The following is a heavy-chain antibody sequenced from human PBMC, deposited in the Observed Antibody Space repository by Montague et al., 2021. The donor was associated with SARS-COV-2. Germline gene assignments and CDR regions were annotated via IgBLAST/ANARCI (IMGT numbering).Heavy chain of an antibody. CDR3: ARSAWGGYRDAFDI. CDR1: GFTFSSYA. V-gene: IGHV3-30-3*01. D-gene: IGHD3-16*02. J-gene: IGHJ3*02. Sequence: SLRLSCAASGFTFSSYAMHWVRQAPGKGLEWVAVISYDGSNKYYADSVKGQFTISGDNSKNTLYLQMNSLRAEDTAVYYCARSAWGGYRDAFDIWGQGTMVTVSS. CDR2: ISYDGSNK.